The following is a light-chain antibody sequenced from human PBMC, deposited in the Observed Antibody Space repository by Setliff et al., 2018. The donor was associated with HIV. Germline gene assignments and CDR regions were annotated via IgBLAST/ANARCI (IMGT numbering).Light chain of an antibody. CDR1: SSDVGDYNF. CDR3: SSYTYYNTVV. CDR2: EVN. J-gene: IGLJ1*01. V-gene: IGLV2-14*01. Sequence: QSVLAQPASVSGSPGQSITISCTGTSSDVGDYNFVSWYQQHPGKVPKLMIFEVNDRPSGVSHRFSGSKSGNTASLTISGLQAEDEADYYCSSYTYYNTVVFGTGTKGTVL.